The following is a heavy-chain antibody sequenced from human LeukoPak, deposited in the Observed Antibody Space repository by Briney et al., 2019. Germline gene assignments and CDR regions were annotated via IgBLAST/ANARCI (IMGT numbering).Heavy chain of an antibody. CDR3: ARDLDYYGSGSYYDY. CDR2: IYTSGST. V-gene: IGHV4-4*07. Sequence: PSETLSLTCTVSGGSISSYYWSWIRQPAGKGLEWIGRIYTSGSTNYNPSLKSRVTMSVDTSKNQFSLKLSSVTAADTAVYYCARDLDYYGSGSYYDYWGQGTLVTVSS. CDR1: GGSISSYY. D-gene: IGHD3-10*01. J-gene: IGHJ4*02.